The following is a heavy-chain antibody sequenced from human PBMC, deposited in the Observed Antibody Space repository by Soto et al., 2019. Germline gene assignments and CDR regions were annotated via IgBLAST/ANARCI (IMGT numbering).Heavy chain of an antibody. CDR2: INPNSGGT. J-gene: IGHJ3*02. D-gene: IGHD6-6*01. CDR1: GYTFTGYY. CDR3: ARGSHIAARPDAFDI. Sequence: ASVKVSCKASGYTFTGYYMHWVRQAPGQGLEWMGWINPNSGGTNYAQKFQGWVTMTRDTSISTAYMELSRLRSDDTAVYYCARGSHIAARPDAFDIWGQGTMVTVSS. V-gene: IGHV1-2*04.